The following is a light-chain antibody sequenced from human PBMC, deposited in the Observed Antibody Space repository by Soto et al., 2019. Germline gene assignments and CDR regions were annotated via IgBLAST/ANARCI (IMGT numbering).Light chain of an antibody. CDR1: SSNIKTNY. CDR2: RND. J-gene: IGLJ1*01. Sequence: QSVLAQPPSASGTPGQRVVISCSGSSSNIKTNYVHWYQQLPGMAPNLLIYRNDQRPSGVPDRFSGSKSGTSASLAISGLRSEDEAEYYCATWDETLSGHVFGTGTRVTVL. CDR3: ATWDETLSGHV. V-gene: IGLV1-47*01.